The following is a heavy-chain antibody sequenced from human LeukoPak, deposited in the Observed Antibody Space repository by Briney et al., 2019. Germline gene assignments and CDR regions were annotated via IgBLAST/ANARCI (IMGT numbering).Heavy chain of an antibody. CDR2: ISSSSSYI. J-gene: IGHJ2*01. Sequence: KSGGSLRLSCAASGFTFSSYSMNWVRQAPGKGLEWVSSISSSSSYIYYADSVKGRFTISRDNAKNSLYLQMNSLRAEDTAVYYCGRTAAAPYWYFDLWGRGTLVTVSS. D-gene: IGHD6-13*01. V-gene: IGHV3-21*01. CDR1: GFTFSSYS. CDR3: GRTAAAPYWYFDL.